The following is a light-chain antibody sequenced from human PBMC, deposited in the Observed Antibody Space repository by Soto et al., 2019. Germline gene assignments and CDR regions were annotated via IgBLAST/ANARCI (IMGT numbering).Light chain of an antibody. CDR1: QGVTTN. CDR2: DVS. Sequence: EIMMGQSTGTLCVSRGERATLSCRAAQGVTTNFAWYQQKSGQSPRQLIYDVSNRATGVTDRFSGSGSEKDFTLTISGMRSEDSEVYFCQKYNNWPLSFGQGTRREIK. J-gene: IGKJ5*01. V-gene: IGKV3-15*01. CDR3: QKYNNWPLS.